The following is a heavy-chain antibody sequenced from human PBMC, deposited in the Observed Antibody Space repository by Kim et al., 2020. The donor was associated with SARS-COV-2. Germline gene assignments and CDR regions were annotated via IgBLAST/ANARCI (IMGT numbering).Heavy chain of an antibody. CDR2: ISYDGSNK. Sequence: GGSLRLSCAASGFTFSSYGMHWVRQAPGKGLEWVAVISYDGSNKYYADSVKGRFTISRDNSKNTLYLQMNSLRAEDTAVYYCGSDYYDSSGYWFDPWGQG. CDR1: GFTFSSYG. V-gene: IGHV3-30*03. CDR3: GSDYYDSSGYWFDP. J-gene: IGHJ5*02. D-gene: IGHD3-22*01.